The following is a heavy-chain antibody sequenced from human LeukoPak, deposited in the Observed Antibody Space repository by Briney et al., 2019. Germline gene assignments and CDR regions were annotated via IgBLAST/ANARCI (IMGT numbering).Heavy chain of an antibody. J-gene: IGHJ3*02. V-gene: IGHV4-30-2*01. CDR1: GGSISSGGYS. Sequence: SQTLSLTCAVSGGSISSGGYSWSWIRQLPGKGLEWIGYIYHSGSTYYNPSLKSRVTISVDRSKNQFSLKLSSVTAADTAVYYCAASYYYGSGSAVDAFDIWGQGTMVTVSS. D-gene: IGHD3-10*01. CDR2: IYHSGST. CDR3: AASYYYGSGSAVDAFDI.